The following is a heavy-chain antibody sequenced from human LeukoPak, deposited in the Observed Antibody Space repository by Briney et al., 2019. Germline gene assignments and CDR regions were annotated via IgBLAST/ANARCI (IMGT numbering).Heavy chain of an antibody. J-gene: IGHJ4*02. CDR1: GFTFSDYY. CDR3: AMGYYDILTGYRTAPYY. V-gene: IGHV3-11*03. D-gene: IGHD3-9*01. CDR2: ISSSSSYT. Sequence: GGSLRLSCAASGFTFSDYYMSWIRQAPGKGLEWVSYISSSSSYTNYADSVEGRFTISRDNAKNSLYLQMNSLRAEDTAVYYCAMGYYDILTGYRTAPYYWGQGTLVTVSS.